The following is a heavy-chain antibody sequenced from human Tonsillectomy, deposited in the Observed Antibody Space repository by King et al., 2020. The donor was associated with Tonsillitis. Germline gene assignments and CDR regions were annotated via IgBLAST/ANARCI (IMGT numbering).Heavy chain of an antibody. CDR2: ISSSSSSI. V-gene: IGHV3-48*02. CDR3: GRDRDYYHLNY. Sequence: VQLVESGGGLVQPGGSLRLSCAASGFTFSSYSMNWVRQAPGKGLEWVSYISSSSSSIYYADSVKGRFTISRDNAKNLLYLQMNSLRDEDTAVYYCGRDRDYYHLNYWGQGTLVTVSS. D-gene: IGHD3-22*01. CDR1: GFTFSSYS. J-gene: IGHJ4*02.